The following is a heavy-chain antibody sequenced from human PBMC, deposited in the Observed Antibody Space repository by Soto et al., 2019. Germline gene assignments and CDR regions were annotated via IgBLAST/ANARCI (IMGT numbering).Heavy chain of an antibody. CDR2: ISSSSSTI. CDR1: GFTFSSYS. V-gene: IGHV3-48*02. D-gene: IGHD3-22*01. Sequence: EVQLVESGGGLLQPGGSLRLSCAASGFTFSSYSMNWVRQAPGKGLEWVSYISSSSSTIYYADSVKGRFTISRDNAKNSLYLQMNSLRDEDTAVYYCARDEYYYDSSGYYYYFDYWGQGTLVTVSS. J-gene: IGHJ4*02. CDR3: ARDEYYYDSSGYYYYFDY.